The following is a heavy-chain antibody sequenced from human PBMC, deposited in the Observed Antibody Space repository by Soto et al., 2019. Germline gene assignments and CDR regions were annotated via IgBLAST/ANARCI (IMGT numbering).Heavy chain of an antibody. D-gene: IGHD3-3*01. CDR3: AREGVFGVAVGWFDP. V-gene: IGHV4-59*01. CDR1: GGSISSYY. Sequence: QVQLQESGPGLVKPSETLSLTCTVSGGSISSYYWSWIRQPPGKGLEWIGYIYYSGSTNYNPSLKSRVTISVDTSKNQFSLKLSSVTAADTAVYYCAREGVFGVAVGWFDPWGQGTLVTVSS. J-gene: IGHJ5*02. CDR2: IYYSGST.